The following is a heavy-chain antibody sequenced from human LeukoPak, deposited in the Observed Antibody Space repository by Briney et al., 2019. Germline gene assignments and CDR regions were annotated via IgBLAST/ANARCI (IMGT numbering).Heavy chain of an antibody. D-gene: IGHD3-16*02. CDR3: AKDSRNTITFGGVIPD. CDR1: RFPFYTYG. V-gene: IGHV3-30*02. J-gene: IGHJ4*02. Sequence: PGGPLRLSRDASRFPFYTYGMHWVSHAPGQGREGGAFIRSDGSSTYYADSVKGQFTISRDNSKNTLYLQINSLRAEDTAVYYCAKDSRNTITFGGVIPDWGQGTLVTVSS. CDR2: IRSDGSST.